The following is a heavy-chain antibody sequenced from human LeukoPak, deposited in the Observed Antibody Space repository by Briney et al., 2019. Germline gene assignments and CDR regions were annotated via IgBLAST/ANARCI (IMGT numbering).Heavy chain of an antibody. Sequence: GGSLRLSCAASGFTFSSYAMHWVRQAPGKGLEWVAVISYDGSNKYYADSVKGRFTISRDNSKNTLYLQMNSLRAEDTAVYYCARDGVDSSSWHGYWGQGTLVTVSS. V-gene: IGHV3-30-3*01. D-gene: IGHD6-13*01. J-gene: IGHJ4*02. CDR2: ISYDGSNK. CDR1: GFTFSSYA. CDR3: ARDGVDSSSWHGY.